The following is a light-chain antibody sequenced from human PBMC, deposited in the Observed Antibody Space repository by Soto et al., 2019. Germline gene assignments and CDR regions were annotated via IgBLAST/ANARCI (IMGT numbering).Light chain of an antibody. J-gene: IGKJ4*01. CDR3: QQRYNTPPT. Sequence: DMQKTKKKSSLSASVGDRVTIACGASRSVSSYLNWYQHKPGKAPKLLIYAASSLQSGVPSRFSGSGSGTDFTLTISSLQPEDFATYYCQQRYNTPPTFGGGTKVDIK. CDR2: AAS. V-gene: IGKV1-39*01. CDR1: RSVSSY.